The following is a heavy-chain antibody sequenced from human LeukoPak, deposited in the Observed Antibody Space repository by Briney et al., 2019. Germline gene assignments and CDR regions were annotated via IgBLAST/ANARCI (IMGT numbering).Heavy chain of an antibody. CDR1: GYTFTGYY. CDR2: INPNSGGT. V-gene: IGHV1-2*06. D-gene: IGHD4-23*01. Sequence: ASVKVSCKASGYTFTGYYMHWVRQAPGQGLEWMGRINPNSGGTNYAQKFQGRVTMTRDTSISTVYMELSRLRSDDTAVYYCARDGGTFSTVVTPGDYWGQGTLVTVSS. CDR3: ARDGGTFSTVVTPGDY. J-gene: IGHJ4*02.